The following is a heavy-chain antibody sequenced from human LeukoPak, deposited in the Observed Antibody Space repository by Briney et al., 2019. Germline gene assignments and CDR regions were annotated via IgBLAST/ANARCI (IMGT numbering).Heavy chain of an antibody. V-gene: IGHV3-48*04. CDR2: VSISSGTI. D-gene: IGHD3-16*01. Sequence: HSGGSLRLSCAASGFTFSSYAMHWVRQAPGKGLEWISFVSISSGTIYYADSVNGRFRISRDNAKSSLDLEMNSLRAEDTAVYYCARAMSTFGGVRNYFDSWGQGTLVTVSS. CDR3: ARAMSTFGGVRNYFDS. CDR1: GFTFSSYA. J-gene: IGHJ4*02.